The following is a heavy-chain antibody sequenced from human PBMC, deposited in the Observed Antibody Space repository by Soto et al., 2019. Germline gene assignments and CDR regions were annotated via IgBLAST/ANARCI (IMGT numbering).Heavy chain of an antibody. J-gene: IGHJ6*02. V-gene: IGHV1-69*13. Sequence: GASVKVSCKASGGTFSSYAISWVRQAPGQGLEWMGGIIPIFGTANYAQKFQGRVTITADESTSTAYMELSSLRSEDTAVYYCAGSPMTTVTHYYYYGMDVWGQGTTVTVSS. CDR2: IIPIFGTA. CDR1: GGTFSSYA. D-gene: IGHD4-4*01. CDR3: AGSPMTTVTHYYYYGMDV.